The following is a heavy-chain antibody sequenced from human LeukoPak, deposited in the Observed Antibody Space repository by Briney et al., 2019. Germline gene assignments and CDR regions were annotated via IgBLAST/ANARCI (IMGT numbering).Heavy chain of an antibody. CDR2: INHSGST. CDR3: ARDGGYYYDSSGYYFYYYYMDV. CDR1: GGSFSDYY. V-gene: IGHV4-34*01. Sequence: SETLSLTCAVYGGSFSDYYWSWIRQPPGKGLEWIGEINHSGSTNYNPSLKSRVTISVETSKNQFSLKLNSVTAADTAVYYCARDGGYYYDSSGYYFYYYYMDVWGKGTTVTVSS. J-gene: IGHJ6*03. D-gene: IGHD3-22*01.